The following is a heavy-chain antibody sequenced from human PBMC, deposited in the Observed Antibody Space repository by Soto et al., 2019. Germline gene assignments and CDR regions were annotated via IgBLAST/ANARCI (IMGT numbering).Heavy chain of an antibody. Sequence: QVQLQESGPGLVKPSQTLSLTCTVSGGSINSADYYWNWIRQHPGKGLEWIGYIYYSGSTYYNPSLKSRVAFSLDTSQNQFSLKLRSVTAADTAVYYCARDRPPTMIRGVIGQYGMDVWGQGTTVTVSS. CDR1: GGSINSADYY. V-gene: IGHV4-31*03. D-gene: IGHD3-10*01. CDR2: IYYSGST. J-gene: IGHJ6*02. CDR3: ARDRPPTMIRGVIGQYGMDV.